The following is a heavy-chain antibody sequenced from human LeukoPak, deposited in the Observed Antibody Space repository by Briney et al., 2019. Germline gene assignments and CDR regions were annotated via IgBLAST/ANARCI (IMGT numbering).Heavy chain of an antibody. J-gene: IGHJ6*03. CDR2: IYYSGST. CDR3: ARGGYSGYGYYYYMDV. D-gene: IGHD5-12*01. V-gene: IGHV4-39*07. CDR1: GGSISSSSYY. Sequence: SETLSLTCTVSGGSISSSSYYWGWVRQPPGKGLEWIGSIYYSGSTYYNPSLKSRVTISVDTSKNQFSLKLSSVTAADTAVYYCARGGYSGYGYYYYMDVWGKGTTVTVSS.